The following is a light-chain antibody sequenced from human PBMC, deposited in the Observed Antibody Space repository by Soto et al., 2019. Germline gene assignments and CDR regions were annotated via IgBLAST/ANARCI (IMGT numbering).Light chain of an antibody. J-gene: IGLJ2*01. CDR2: SNN. Sequence: QSVLTQPPSASGTPGQRVTISCSGRNSNIGSNTVSWYQQLPGSAPKLLFYSNNQRPSGVPDRFSGSKSGTSASLAISGLQSDDEADYYCASWDDSLNGCVVFGGGTKLTVL. V-gene: IGLV1-44*01. CDR3: ASWDDSLNGCVV. CDR1: NSNIGSNT.